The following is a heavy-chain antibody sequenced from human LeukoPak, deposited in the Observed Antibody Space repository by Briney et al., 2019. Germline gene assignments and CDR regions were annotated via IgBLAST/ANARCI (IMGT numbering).Heavy chain of an antibody. CDR2: ISGSGGST. D-gene: IGHD2-2*01. CDR1: GFTFSSYA. V-gene: IGHV3-23*01. J-gene: IGHJ6*03. CDR3: ARGRGEWFVVVPAAMEGYYYYMDV. Sequence: PGGSLRLSCAASGFTFSSYAMSWVRQAPGKGLEWVSAISGSGGSTYYADSVKGRFTISRDNSKNTLYLRMNSLRAEDTAVYYCARGRGEWFVVVPAAMEGYYYYMDVWGKGTTVTVSS.